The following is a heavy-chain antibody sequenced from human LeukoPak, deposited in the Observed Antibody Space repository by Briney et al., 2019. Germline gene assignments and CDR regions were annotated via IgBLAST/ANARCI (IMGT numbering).Heavy chain of an antibody. D-gene: IGHD5-18*01. CDR2: ISGGGGRT. Sequence: PGGALRLSFAASGFPFNRYAMSWVRPAPGKGLEWVSTISGGGGRTWYADSVKGRFTISRDNSKNTVDVQLNSLRAEDTAVYYCARGAGGYSYGWGQGTLVTVSS. CDR1: GFPFNRYA. J-gene: IGHJ4*02. CDR3: ARGAGGYSYG. V-gene: IGHV3-23*01.